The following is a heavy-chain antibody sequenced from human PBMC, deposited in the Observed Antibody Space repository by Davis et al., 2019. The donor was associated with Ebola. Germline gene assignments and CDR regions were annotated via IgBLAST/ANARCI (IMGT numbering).Heavy chain of an antibody. CDR3: ASGQLWLPR. CDR2: ISYDGSNK. Sequence: GESLKISCAASGFTFSSYAMHWVRQAPGKGLEWVAVISYDGSNKYYADSVKGRFTISRDNSKNTLYLQMNSLGAEDTAVYYCASGQLWLPRWGQGTLVTVSS. V-gene: IGHV3-30-3*01. J-gene: IGHJ4*02. D-gene: IGHD5-18*01. CDR1: GFTFSSYA.